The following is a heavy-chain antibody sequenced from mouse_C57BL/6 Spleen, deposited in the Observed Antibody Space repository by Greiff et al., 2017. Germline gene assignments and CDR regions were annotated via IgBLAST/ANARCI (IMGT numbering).Heavy chain of an antibody. D-gene: IGHD2-5*01. V-gene: IGHV1-4*01. CDR3: ARSDYSNIYDMDY. J-gene: IGHJ4*01. Sequence: VQLQQSGAELARPGASVKMSCKASGYTFTSYTMHWVKQRPGQGLEWIGYINPSSGYTKYNQKFKDKATLTADKSSSTAYMQLSSLTSEDSAVYYCARSDYSNIYDMDYWGQGTSVTVSS. CDR2: INPSSGYT. CDR1: GYTFTSYT.